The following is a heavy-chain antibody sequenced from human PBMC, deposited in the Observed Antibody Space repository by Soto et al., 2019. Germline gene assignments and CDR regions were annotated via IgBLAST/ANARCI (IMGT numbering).Heavy chain of an antibody. CDR3: ARVLASWELLPSPYYYYGMDV. Sequence: GGSLRLSCAASGFTFSSYSMNWVRQAPGKGLEWVSSISSSSSYIYYADSVKGRFTISRDNAKNSLYLQMNSLRAEDTAVYYCARVLASWELLPSPYYYYGMDVWGQGTTVTVSS. CDR2: ISSSSSYI. V-gene: IGHV3-21*01. CDR1: GFTFSSYS. J-gene: IGHJ6*02. D-gene: IGHD1-26*01.